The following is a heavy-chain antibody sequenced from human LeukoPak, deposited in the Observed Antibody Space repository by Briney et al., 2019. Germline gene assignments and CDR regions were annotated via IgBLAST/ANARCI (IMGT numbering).Heavy chain of an antibody. CDR3: ARVGEHGDYLDY. D-gene: IGHD3-16*01. V-gene: IGHV3-30*02. J-gene: IGHJ4*02. Sequence: GGSLRLSCAASGFTFSSYGMHWVRQAPGKGLEWVAFIRYDGSNKYYADSVKGRFTISRDNSKNTLYLQMNSLRAEDTAVYYCARVGEHGDYLDYWGQGTLVTVSS. CDR1: GFTFSSYG. CDR2: IRYDGSNK.